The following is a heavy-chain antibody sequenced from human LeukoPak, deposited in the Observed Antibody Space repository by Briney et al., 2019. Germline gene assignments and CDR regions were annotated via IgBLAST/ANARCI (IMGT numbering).Heavy chain of an antibody. CDR1: GGSFSGYY. CDR3: ARESSGSFDY. V-gene: IGHV4-34*01. CDR2: INHSGST. Sequence: SETLSLTCAVYGGSFSGYYWSWIRQPPGKGLEWIGEINHSGSTNYNPSLKSRVTISVDTSKNQFSLKLSSVTAADTAVYYCARESSGSFDYWGQGTLVTVSS. D-gene: IGHD6-19*01. J-gene: IGHJ4*02.